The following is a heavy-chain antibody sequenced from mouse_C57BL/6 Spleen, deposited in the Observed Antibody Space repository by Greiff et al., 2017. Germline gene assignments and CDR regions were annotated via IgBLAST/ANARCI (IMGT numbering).Heavy chain of an antibody. Sequence: VQLVESGAELARPGASVKLSCKASGYTFTSYGIRWVKQRPGQGLEWIGEIYPRNGNTYYNEKFKGKSTLTVDKSSSTAYMELRSLISEDSAVXFYARADGYYGMDYWGQGTTVTVSS. J-gene: IGHJ4*01. D-gene: IGHD2-3*01. CDR1: GYTFTSYG. V-gene: IGHV1-81*01. CDR2: IYPRNGNT. CDR3: ARADGYYGMDY.